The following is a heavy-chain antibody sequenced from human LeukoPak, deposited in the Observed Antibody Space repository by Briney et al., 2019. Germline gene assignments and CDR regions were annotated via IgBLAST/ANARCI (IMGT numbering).Heavy chain of an antibody. CDR3: AKVPWVGTIT. Sequence: GGSLRLSCAASGFTLSDYAMNWVRQAPGEGPEWLSAISGSDGHTFYADSVKGRFTLSRDNSKNTLYLQMNNLRADDTAIYYCAKVPWVGTITWGQGTLLIVSS. CDR2: ISGSDGHT. D-gene: IGHD1-26*01. CDR1: GFTLSDYA. J-gene: IGHJ4*02. V-gene: IGHV3-23*01.